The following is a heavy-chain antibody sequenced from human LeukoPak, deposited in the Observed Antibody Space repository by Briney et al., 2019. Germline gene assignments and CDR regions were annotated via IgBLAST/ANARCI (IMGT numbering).Heavy chain of an antibody. D-gene: IGHD5-18*01. CDR2: TYYSGST. J-gene: IGHJ4*02. V-gene: IGHV4-39*02. Sequence: PSETLSLTCTVSDGSISSSSYYWGWIRQPPGKGLEWIGSTYYSGSTYSNPSFKSRVTISVDTSKNQFSLKLSSVTAADTAVYYCARDRGYSYGYVRVGNYFDYWGQGTLVTVSS. CDR1: DGSISSSSYY. CDR3: ARDRGYSYGYVRVGNYFDY.